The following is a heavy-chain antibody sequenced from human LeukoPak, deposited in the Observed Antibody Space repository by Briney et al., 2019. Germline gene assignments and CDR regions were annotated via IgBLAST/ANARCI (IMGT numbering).Heavy chain of an antibody. J-gene: IGHJ2*01. Sequence: PGGSLRLSCAASGFTVSSNYMNWVRQAPGKGLEWVSVISGGGRTNYADPVKGRFTISRDNSKNTLFLQMNNLRAEDTAVYYCARDNRAAVTTGWYFDLWGRGTLVTVSS. CDR2: ISGGGRT. CDR3: ARDNRAAVTTGWYFDL. D-gene: IGHD4-17*01. V-gene: IGHV3-66*01. CDR1: GFTVSSNY.